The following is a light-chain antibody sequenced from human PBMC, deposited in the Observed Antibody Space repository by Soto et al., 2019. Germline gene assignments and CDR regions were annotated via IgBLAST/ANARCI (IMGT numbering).Light chain of an antibody. CDR3: QQYKSFSLT. CDR1: QSISSW. CDR2: KTS. V-gene: IGKV1-5*03. Sequence: DIQMTQSPSTLSASVGDRVTITCRASQSISSWLAWYQQKPGKAPKLLIYKTSNLESGVPSRFSGSGSGTEFSLTISSLQSDDFATYYCQQYKSFSLTFGGGTKVDIK. J-gene: IGKJ4*01.